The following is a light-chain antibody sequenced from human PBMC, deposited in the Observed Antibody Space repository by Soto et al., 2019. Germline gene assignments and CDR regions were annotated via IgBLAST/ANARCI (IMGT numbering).Light chain of an antibody. V-gene: IGKV3-20*01. Sequence: IVLTQSPGTLSLSPGDRATLSCRASQSFSSHFLAWYQQKPGQAPRLXIHGTSSRATGIPDRFSGSGSGTDFTLTINSLEPEDFAVYYCQHFGSSLRTFGQGTKVDIK. CDR1: QSFSSHF. CDR3: QHFGSSLRT. J-gene: IGKJ1*01. CDR2: GTS.